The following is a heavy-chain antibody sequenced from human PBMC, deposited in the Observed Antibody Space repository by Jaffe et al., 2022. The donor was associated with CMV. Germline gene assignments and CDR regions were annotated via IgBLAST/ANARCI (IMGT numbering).Heavy chain of an antibody. CDR3: ASLSGLLWFGESKGYWFDP. CDR1: GGSFSGYY. J-gene: IGHJ5*02. Sequence: QVQLQQWGAGLLKPSETLSLTCAVYGGSFSGYYWSWIRQPPGKGLEWIGEINHSGSTNYNPSLKSRVTISVDTSKNQFSLKLSSVTAADTAVYYCASLSGLLWFGESKGYWFDPWGQGTLVTVSS. V-gene: IGHV4-34*01. D-gene: IGHD3-10*01. CDR2: INHSGST.